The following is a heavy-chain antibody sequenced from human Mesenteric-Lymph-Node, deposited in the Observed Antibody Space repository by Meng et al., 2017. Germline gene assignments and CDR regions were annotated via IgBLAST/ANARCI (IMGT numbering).Heavy chain of an antibody. Sequence: GESLKISCAASGFTFSSYWMHWVRQAPGKGLVWVSRINSDGSSTSYADSVKGRFTISRDNSKNTLYLQMNSLRAEDTAVYYCARAGEQWLVLGLIKYYFDYWGQGTLVTVSS. CDR2: INSDGSST. J-gene: IGHJ4*02. D-gene: IGHD6-19*01. V-gene: IGHV3-74*01. CDR1: GFTFSSYW. CDR3: ARAGEQWLVLGLIKYYFDY.